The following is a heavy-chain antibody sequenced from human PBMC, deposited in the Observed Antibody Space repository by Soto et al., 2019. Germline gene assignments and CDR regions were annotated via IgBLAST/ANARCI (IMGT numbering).Heavy chain of an antibody. D-gene: IGHD6-13*01. V-gene: IGHV4-39*01. J-gene: IGHJ6*03. CDR1: GDSITSRSYY. CDR2: ISYTGNT. Sequence: SETLSLTCSDFGDSITSRSYYWAWIRRPLGMGLDWIASISYTGNTYYNPSLTSRAALSGDTSKNQFSLKLSFVTAADTAVYYCARFSWYDGDSITNYYMDFWGNGATVT. CDR3: ARFSWYDGDSITNYYMDF.